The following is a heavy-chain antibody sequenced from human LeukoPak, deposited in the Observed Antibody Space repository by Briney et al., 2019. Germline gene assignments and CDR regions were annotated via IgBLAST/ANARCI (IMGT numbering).Heavy chain of an antibody. CDR1: GGSVSSSGYY. CDR3: ARDPYGMDV. V-gene: IGHV4-61*08. J-gene: IGHJ6*04. CDR2: IYYSGST. Sequence: SKTLSLTCTVSGGSVSSSGYYWSWIRQPPGKGLEWIAYIYYSGSTNYNPSLKSRVTISVDTSKNQFSLKMRSVTAAGTAVYYCARDPYGMDVWGKGTTVTVSS.